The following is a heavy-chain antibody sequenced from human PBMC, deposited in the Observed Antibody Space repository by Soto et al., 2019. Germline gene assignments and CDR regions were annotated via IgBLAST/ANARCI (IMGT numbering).Heavy chain of an antibody. D-gene: IGHD3-22*01. CDR1: GLTFSSYW. J-gene: IGHJ4*02. CDR2: INSDGSST. CDR3: ARDRRTYYYDSSGYYEGY. V-gene: IGHV3-74*01. Sequence: GGSLRLSYAASGLTFSSYWMHWVRKDHGKGLVWVSRINSDGSSTSYADSVKGRFTISRDNAKNTLYLQMNSLRAEDTAVYYCARDRRTYYYDSSGYYEGYWGQGTLVTVSS.